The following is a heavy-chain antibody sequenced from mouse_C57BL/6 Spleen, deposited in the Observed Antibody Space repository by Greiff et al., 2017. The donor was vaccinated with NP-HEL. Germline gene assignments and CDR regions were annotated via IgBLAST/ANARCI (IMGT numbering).Heavy chain of an antibody. Sequence: VQLQQSGPELVKPGASVKISCKASGYSFTGYYMNWVKQSPEKSLEWIGEINPSTGGTTYNQKFKAKATLTVDKSSSTAYMQLKSLTSEDSAVYYCARMGPYYGSSYGFAYWGQGTLVTVSA. CDR2: INPSTGGT. J-gene: IGHJ3*01. D-gene: IGHD1-1*01. V-gene: IGHV1-42*01. CDR3: ARMGPYYGSSYGFAY. CDR1: GYSFTGYY.